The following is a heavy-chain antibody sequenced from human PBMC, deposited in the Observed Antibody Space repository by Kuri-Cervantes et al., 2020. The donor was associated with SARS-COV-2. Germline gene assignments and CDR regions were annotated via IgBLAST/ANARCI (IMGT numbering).Heavy chain of an antibody. D-gene: IGHD1-26*01. CDR1: GFTFSAYG. CDR2: MRYDGGNI. J-gene: IGHJ4*02. V-gene: IGHV3-30*02. CDR3: ADWELLQL. Sequence: GGSLRLSCVGSGFTFSAYGMHWVRQAPGKGLEWVTSMRYDGGNIYYTESVKGRFSISRDNSKNTLYLQMNSLRAEDTAVYYCADWELLQLWGQGTLVTVSS.